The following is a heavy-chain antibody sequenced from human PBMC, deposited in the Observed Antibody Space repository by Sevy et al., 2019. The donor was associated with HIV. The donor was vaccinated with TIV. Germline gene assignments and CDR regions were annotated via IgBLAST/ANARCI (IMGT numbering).Heavy chain of an antibody. CDR3: ATDIITIFGVVISRGFDP. CDR2: FDPEDGET. V-gene: IGHV1-24*01. J-gene: IGHJ5*02. D-gene: IGHD3-3*01. CDR1: GYTLTELS. Sequence: ASVKVSCKVSGYTLTELSMHWVRQAPGKGLEWMGGFDPEDGETIYAQKFQGRVTMTGDTSTDTAYMELSSLRSEDTAVYYCATDIITIFGVVISRGFDPWGQGTLVTVSS.